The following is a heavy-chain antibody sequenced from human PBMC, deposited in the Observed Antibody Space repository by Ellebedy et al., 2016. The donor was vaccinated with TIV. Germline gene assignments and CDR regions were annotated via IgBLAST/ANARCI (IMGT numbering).Heavy chain of an antibody. CDR3: AGHGDRAMTH. J-gene: IGHJ4*02. CDR2: LSTSGDST. CDR1: GFTFSNYA. V-gene: IGHV3-23*01. D-gene: IGHD5-18*01. Sequence: GESLKISCAASGFTFSNYAMSWVRQAPGKGLKWVSALSTSGDSTFYADSVKGRFTISRDKSKNTMYLQMNSLRAEDTAVYYCAGHGDRAMTHWGQGTLVTVSS.